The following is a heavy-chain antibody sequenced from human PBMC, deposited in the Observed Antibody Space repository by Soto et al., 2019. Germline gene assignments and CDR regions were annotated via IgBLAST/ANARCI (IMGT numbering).Heavy chain of an antibody. CDR2: ISSNGGST. D-gene: IGHD3-10*01. J-gene: IGHJ4*02. Sequence: EVPLVESGGGLVQPGGSLRLSCAASGFTFSSYAMHWVRQAPGKGLEYVSAISSNGGSTYYANSVKGRFTISRDNSKNTLYLQMGSLRAEDMAVYYCARSGDSYYFDYWGQGTLVTVSS. CDR1: GFTFSSYA. V-gene: IGHV3-64*01. CDR3: ARSGDSYYFDY.